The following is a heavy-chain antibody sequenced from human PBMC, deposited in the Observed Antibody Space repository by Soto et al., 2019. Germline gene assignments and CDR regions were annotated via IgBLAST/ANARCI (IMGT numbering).Heavy chain of an antibody. CDR3: ARGNXGAYRSLLYHYYYGMDV. D-gene: IGHD3-10*01. V-gene: IGHV4-39*01. CDR1: GGSISSSSYY. J-gene: IGHJ6*02. Sequence: SETLSLTCTVSGGSISSSSYYWGWIRQPPGKGLEWIGSIYYSGSTYYNPSLKSRVTISVDTSKNQLSLKLSSVTAADTAVYYCARGNXGAYRSLLYHYYYGMDVWGQGTTVTVSS. CDR2: IYYSGST.